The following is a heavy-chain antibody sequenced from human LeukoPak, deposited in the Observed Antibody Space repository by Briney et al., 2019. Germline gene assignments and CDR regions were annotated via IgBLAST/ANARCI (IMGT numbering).Heavy chain of an antibody. CDR1: GLTFTTYW. J-gene: IGHJ6*02. V-gene: IGHV3-7*03. Sequence: GGSLRLSCAASGLTFTTYWMSWVRQAPGKGLEWVATIKPDGSEKYYVDSVKGRFTISRDNSKNTLYLQMNSLRAEDTAVYYCAKDVPYSSGWSLYYYYGMDVWGQGTTVTVSS. D-gene: IGHD6-19*01. CDR2: IKPDGSEK. CDR3: AKDVPYSSGWSLYYYYGMDV.